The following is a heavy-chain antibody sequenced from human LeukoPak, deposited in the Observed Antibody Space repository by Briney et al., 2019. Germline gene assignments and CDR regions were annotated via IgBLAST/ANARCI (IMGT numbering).Heavy chain of an antibody. D-gene: IGHD3-16*01. V-gene: IGHV4-59*08. CDR1: GGSISSYY. J-gene: IGHJ4*02. CDR2: IYYSGST. Sequence: PSQTLSLTCTVSGGSISSYYWSWIRQPPGKGLEWIGYIYYSGSTNYNPSLKSRVTISVDTSKNQFSLKLSSVTAADTAVYYCASFPGSRGGSYFDYWGQGTLVTVSS. CDR3: ASFPGSRGGSYFDY.